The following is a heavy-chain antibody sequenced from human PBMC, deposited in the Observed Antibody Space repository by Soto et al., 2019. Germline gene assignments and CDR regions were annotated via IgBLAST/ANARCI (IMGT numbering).Heavy chain of an antibody. CDR2: SYSTGGT. CDR1: GFTLGKYT. J-gene: IGHJ4*02. Sequence: GGSLRLSCAASGFTLGKYTMGWVRQAPGKGLEWVAESYSTGGTEYADSVKGRFTISRDNSKNTLFLQMNSLGVEDTALYYCARDREPDGIWTFDSWGQATLVTVSS. CDR3: ARDREPDGIWTFDS. V-gene: IGHV3-23*01. D-gene: IGHD3-9*01.